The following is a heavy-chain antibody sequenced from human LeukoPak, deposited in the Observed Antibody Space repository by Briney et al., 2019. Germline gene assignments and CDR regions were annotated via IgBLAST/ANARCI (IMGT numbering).Heavy chain of an antibody. CDR2: IRYDGSNK. D-gene: IGHD2-21*01. CDR1: GFTFSSYG. J-gene: IGHJ2*01. CDR3: ATRGDSPQWYFGL. Sequence: GGSLRLSCAASGFTFSSYGMHWVRQAPGKGLEWVAFIRYDGSNKYYADSVKGRFTISRDNSKNTLYLQMNSLRAEDTAVYYCATRGDSPQWYFGLWGRGTLVTVSS. V-gene: IGHV3-30*02.